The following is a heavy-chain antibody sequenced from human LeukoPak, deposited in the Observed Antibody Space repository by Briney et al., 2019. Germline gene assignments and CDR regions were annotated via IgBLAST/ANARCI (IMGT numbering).Heavy chain of an antibody. J-gene: IGHJ4*02. CDR2: IYYSGST. V-gene: IGHV4-31*03. D-gene: IGHD6-25*01. CDR1: GGSISSGGYY. Sequence: SETLSLTCTVSGGSISSGGYYWSWIRQHPGKGLEWIGYIYYSGSTYYNPSLKSRVTISVDTSKNQFSLKLSSVTAADTAVYYCARDYGSGFDYWGQGTLVTVSS. CDR3: ARDYGSGFDY.